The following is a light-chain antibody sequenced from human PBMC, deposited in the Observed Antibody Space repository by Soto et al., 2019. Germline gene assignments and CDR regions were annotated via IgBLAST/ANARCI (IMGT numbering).Light chain of an antibody. V-gene: IGKV1-9*01. CDR2: GAS. CDR3: QTYDKAPWT. J-gene: IGKJ1*01. Sequence: IQLTQSPSSLSASVGDRVTITCRASQGVRSYLAWYQQKPGQAPKLLIYGASTLQSGVPSRFSGSGSGTDFTLTISNLQPEDFATYYCQTYDKAPWTFGPGTRV. CDR1: QGVRSY.